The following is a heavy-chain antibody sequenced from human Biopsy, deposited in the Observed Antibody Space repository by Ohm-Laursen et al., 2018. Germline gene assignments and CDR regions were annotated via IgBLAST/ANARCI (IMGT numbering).Heavy chain of an antibody. Sequence: SETLSLTCNVSGGDINNYYWSWIRQPAGKGLEWIGRIYPGGSTNYNPSIKSRVTMSVNTSKKQLSLRLRFVTAADTAMYYCASVVLGPTNDAFDLWGQGTMVVVSS. D-gene: IGHD3-22*01. J-gene: IGHJ3*01. CDR1: GGDINNYY. CDR2: IYPGGST. CDR3: ASVVLGPTNDAFDL. V-gene: IGHV4-4*07.